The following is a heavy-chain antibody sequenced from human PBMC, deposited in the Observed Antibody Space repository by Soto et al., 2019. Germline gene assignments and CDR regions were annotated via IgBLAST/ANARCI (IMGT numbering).Heavy chain of an antibody. V-gene: IGHV4-31*03. CDR2: IYYSGST. J-gene: IGHJ4*02. CDR1: GGSISSGGYY. Sequence: QVQLQESGPGLVKPSQTLSLTCTVSGGSISSGGYYWSWIRQHPGKGLELIGYIYYSGSTYYNPSFRSRVPQSVHTPTNQFSLKLSSVTAADTAVYYCARSSTVNTCPIDCWGQGTLVTVSS. CDR3: ARSSTVNTCPIDC. D-gene: IGHD4-17*01.